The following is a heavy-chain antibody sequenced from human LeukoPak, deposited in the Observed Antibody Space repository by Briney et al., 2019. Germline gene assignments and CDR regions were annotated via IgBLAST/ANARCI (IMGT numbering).Heavy chain of an antibody. CDR2: INPSGGST. CDR3: ARGPTMAAAGAEYFQH. D-gene: IGHD6-13*01. V-gene: IGHV1-46*01. CDR1: GYTFTSYY. J-gene: IGHJ1*01. Sequence: ASVKVSCKASGYTFTSYYMHWARQAPGQGLEWMGIINPSGGSTSYAQKFQGRVTMTRDTSTSTVYMELSSLRSEDTAVYYCARGPTMAAAGAEYFQHWGQGTLVTVSS.